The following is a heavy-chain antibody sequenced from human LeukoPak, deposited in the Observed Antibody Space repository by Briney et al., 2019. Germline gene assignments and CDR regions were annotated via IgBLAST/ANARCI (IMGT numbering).Heavy chain of an antibody. Sequence: ASVKVSCKASGYTFTNYGITWVRQAPGQGLEWMGWINPNSGGTNYAQKFQGRVTMTRDTSISTAYMELSRLRSDDTAVYYCARDFGFWSGYYFDYWGQGTLVTVPS. V-gene: IGHV1-2*02. CDR1: GYTFTNYG. CDR2: INPNSGGT. D-gene: IGHD3-3*01. J-gene: IGHJ4*02. CDR3: ARDFGFWSGYYFDY.